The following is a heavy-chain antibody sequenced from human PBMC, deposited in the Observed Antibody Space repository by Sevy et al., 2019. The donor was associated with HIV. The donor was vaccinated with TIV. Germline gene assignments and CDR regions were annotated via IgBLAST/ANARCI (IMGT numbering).Heavy chain of an antibody. CDR3: AKPYVVVTAIEAFDI. V-gene: IGHV3-23*01. Sequence: GGSLRLSCAASGFTFSSYAMSWVRQAPGKGLEWVSAISGSGGSTYYADSVKGRFTISRDNSKNTQYLQMNSLRAEDTAVYYCAKPYVVVTAIEAFDIWGQGTMVTVSS. CDR2: ISGSGGST. D-gene: IGHD2-21*02. CDR1: GFTFSSYA. J-gene: IGHJ3*02.